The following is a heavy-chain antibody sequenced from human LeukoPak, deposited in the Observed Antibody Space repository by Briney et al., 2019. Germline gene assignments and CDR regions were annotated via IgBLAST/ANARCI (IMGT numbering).Heavy chain of an antibody. J-gene: IGHJ4*02. CDR2: IYYSGST. D-gene: IGHD3-3*01. V-gene: IGHV4-59*01. Sequence: SETLSLTCTVSGGSISSYYWSWIRQPPGKGLEWIGYIYYSGSTNYNSSLGSRLTILVDTSKNQFSLRLGSVTAADTAVYYCARGLDFRSGYSFDCWGQGTLVTVSS. CDR1: GGSISSYY. CDR3: ARGLDFRSGYSFDC.